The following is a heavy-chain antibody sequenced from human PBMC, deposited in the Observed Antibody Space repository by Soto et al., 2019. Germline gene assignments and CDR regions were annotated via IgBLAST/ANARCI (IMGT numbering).Heavy chain of an antibody. CDR2: FNPTSGST. CDR1: GYTCINYY. V-gene: IGHV1-46*01. Sequence: QVQLVQSGAEVKKPGASVKLSCKASGYTCINYYIHWVRQAPGQGLELMGIFNPTSGSTNYAHKFQGRVTLTMDTSTRTVYMELSSLRFDDTAVYYCARELAAGDYWGQGTLGTVSS. D-gene: IGHD6-13*01. CDR3: ARELAAGDY. J-gene: IGHJ4*02.